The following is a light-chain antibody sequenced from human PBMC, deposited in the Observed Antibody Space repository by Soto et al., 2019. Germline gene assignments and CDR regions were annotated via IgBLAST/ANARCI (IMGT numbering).Light chain of an antibody. CDR1: QSVSSSY. Sequence: EIVLTQSPGTLSLSPGERATLSCRASQSVSSSYLAWYQQKPGQAPRPLIYGASSRAIGIADRFSGSGSGTDFTLTISRLEPEDLAVYYCQQYGSSPWTFGQGTKVEIK. CDR2: GAS. J-gene: IGKJ1*01. V-gene: IGKV3-20*01. CDR3: QQYGSSPWT.